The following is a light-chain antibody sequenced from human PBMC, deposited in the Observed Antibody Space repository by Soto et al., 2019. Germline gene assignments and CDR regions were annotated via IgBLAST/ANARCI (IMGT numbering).Light chain of an antibody. Sequence: EILLTQTPATLSVSPGERATRSCRASQSVSSNLAWYQQKPGQAPRLLIFGASTRATGIPARFSGSGSGTEFTLTIGSLQSEDFALYYCQQYNNWPGTFGQGTKVDIK. CDR1: QSVSSN. CDR3: QQYNNWPGT. CDR2: GAS. V-gene: IGKV3-15*01. J-gene: IGKJ1*01.